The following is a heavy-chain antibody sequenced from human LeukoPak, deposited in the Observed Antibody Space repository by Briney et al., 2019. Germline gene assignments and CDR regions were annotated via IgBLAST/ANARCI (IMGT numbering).Heavy chain of an antibody. CDR3: ARDSAQVDVVVTAMEVPDFDY. D-gene: IGHD2-21*02. CDR2: ISYDGSNK. Sequence: GSLRLSCAASGFTFSSYAMHWVRQAPGKGLEWVAVISYDGSNKYYADSVKGRFTISRDNSKNTLYLQMNSLRAEDTAVYYCARDSAQVDVVVTAMEVPDFDYWGQGTLVTVSS. J-gene: IGHJ4*02. V-gene: IGHV3-30-3*01. CDR1: GFTFSSYA.